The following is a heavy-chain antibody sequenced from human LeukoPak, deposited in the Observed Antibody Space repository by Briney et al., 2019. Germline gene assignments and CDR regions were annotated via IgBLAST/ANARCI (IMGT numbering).Heavy chain of an antibody. CDR2: INPNSGGT. J-gene: IGHJ6*02. CDR1: GYTFTGYY. CDR3: ARSPPPKGGSYQGMDV. V-gene: IGHV1-2*02. Sequence: ASVKVSCKASGYTFTGYYMHWVRQAPGQGLEWMGWINPNSGGTNYAQKFQGRVTMTRDTSISTAYMELSRLRSDDTAVYYCARSPPPKGGSYQGMDVWGQGTTVTVSS. D-gene: IGHD1-26*01.